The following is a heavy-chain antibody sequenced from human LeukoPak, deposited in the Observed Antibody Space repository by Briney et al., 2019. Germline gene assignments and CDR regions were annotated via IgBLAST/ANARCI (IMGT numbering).Heavy chain of an antibody. J-gene: IGHJ6*03. V-gene: IGHV4-34*01. CDR2: INHSGST. D-gene: IGHD2-2*01. Sequence: SETLSLTCAVYGGSFSGYYWSWIRQPPGKGLEWIGEINHSGSTNYNPSLKSRVTISVDTSKNQFSLKLSSVTAADTAVYYCARCRLYPPSYTMPEGGNYYYYMDVWGKGTTVTVSS. CDR1: GGSFSGYY. CDR3: ARCRLYPPSYTMPEGGNYYYYMDV.